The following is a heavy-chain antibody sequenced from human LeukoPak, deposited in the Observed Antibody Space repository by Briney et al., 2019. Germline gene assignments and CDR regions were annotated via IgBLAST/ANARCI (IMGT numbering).Heavy chain of an antibody. CDR2: IRQDGSDK. CDR3: ARVDDYGSGSFYGSLDY. D-gene: IGHD3-10*01. CDR1: GFTFSSYW. V-gene: IGHV3-7*01. J-gene: IGHJ4*02. Sequence: TGGSLRLSCAASGFTFSSYWMSWVRQAPGKGLEWVANIRQDGSDKYSVDSVKGRFTISRDNAKNSLYLQMNSLRAEDTAVYYCARVDDYGSGSFYGSLDYWGQGIVVTVSS.